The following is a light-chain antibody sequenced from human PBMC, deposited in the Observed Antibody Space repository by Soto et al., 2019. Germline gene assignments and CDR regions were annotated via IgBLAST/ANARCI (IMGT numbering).Light chain of an antibody. CDR3: AACEDSLSAYV. Sequence: QSVLTQPPSASGAPGQRVIVSCSGGSSNVGSNSVNWYQHLPGSAPKLLIFSNNQRPSGVPDRLSGSKSGTSASLAIGGLQSDDEADYYCAACEDSLSAYVFGSGTKVTVL. CDR2: SNN. V-gene: IGLV1-44*01. J-gene: IGLJ1*01. CDR1: SSNVGSNS.